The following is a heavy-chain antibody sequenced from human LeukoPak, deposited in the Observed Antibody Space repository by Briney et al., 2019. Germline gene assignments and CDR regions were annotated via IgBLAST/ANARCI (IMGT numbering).Heavy chain of an antibody. D-gene: IGHD6-13*01. CDR1: GFTFSSYG. J-gene: IGHJ4*02. Sequence: GGSLRLSCASSGFTFSSYGMHLVRQARAKGLEGVAFIRYDGSNKYYADSVKGRFTISRDNSKNTLYLQMNSLRAEDTAVYYCAKSFGIAAAGIDYWGQGTLVTVSS. V-gene: IGHV3-30*02. CDR2: IRYDGSNK. CDR3: AKSFGIAAAGIDY.